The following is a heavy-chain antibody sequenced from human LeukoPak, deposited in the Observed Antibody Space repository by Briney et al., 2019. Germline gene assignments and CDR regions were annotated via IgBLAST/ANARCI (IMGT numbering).Heavy chain of an antibody. V-gene: IGHV4-34*01. J-gene: IGHJ4*02. CDR2: INHSGST. CDR3: ARSQLWLRVGYFDY. Sequence: SETLSLTCAVYGGSFSGYYWSWIRQPPGKGLEWIGEINHSGSTNYNPSLKSRVTISVDTSKNQFSLKLSSVTAADTAVYYCARSQLWLRVGYFDYWGQGTLVTVSS. CDR1: GGSFSGYY. D-gene: IGHD5-18*01.